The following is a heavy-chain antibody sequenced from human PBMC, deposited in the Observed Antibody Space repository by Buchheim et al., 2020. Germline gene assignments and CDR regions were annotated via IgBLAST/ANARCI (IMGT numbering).Heavy chain of an antibody. CDR1: GFTFSSYS. J-gene: IGHJ4*02. V-gene: IGHV3-21*01. Sequence: EVQLVESGGGLVKPGGSLRLSCAASGFTFSSYSMNWVRQAPGKGLEWVSSINSKGNYINYADSVKGRFTISRDNAKNSLYLQMNSLRHEDTAVYYCARDSDTASARTTFDYWGQGTL. CDR3: ARDSDTASARTTFDY. CDR2: INSKGNYI. D-gene: IGHD5-18*01.